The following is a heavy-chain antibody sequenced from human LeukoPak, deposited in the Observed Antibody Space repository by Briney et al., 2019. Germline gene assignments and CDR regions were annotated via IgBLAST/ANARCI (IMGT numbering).Heavy chain of an antibody. Sequence: SETLSLTCTVSGGSISSYYWSWIRQPAGKGLEWIGRIYTSGSTNYNPSLKSRVTISVDTSKNQFSLKLSSVTAADTAVYYCARHSANYDFWSGYYSPPQYFDYWGQGTLVTVSS. D-gene: IGHD3-3*01. CDR3: ARHSANYDFWSGYYSPPQYFDY. CDR1: GGSISSYY. CDR2: IYTSGST. V-gene: IGHV4-4*07. J-gene: IGHJ4*02.